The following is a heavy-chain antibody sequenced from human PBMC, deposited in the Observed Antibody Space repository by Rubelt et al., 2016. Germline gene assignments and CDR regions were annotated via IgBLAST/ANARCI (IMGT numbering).Heavy chain of an antibody. V-gene: IGHV3-23*04. CDR3: AKDSGDSSGWYD. CDR2: ISGSGGRT. CDR1: GFTFSSYG. D-gene: IGHD6-19*01. J-gene: IGHJ4*02. Sequence: EVQLVESGGALVQPGGSLRLSCAASGFTFSSYGMHWVRQAPGKGLEWVSAISGSGGRTYYADSVKGRFTISRDNSKNTLYLQMNSLRVEDTAVYYCAKDSGDSSGWYDWGQGTLVTVSS.